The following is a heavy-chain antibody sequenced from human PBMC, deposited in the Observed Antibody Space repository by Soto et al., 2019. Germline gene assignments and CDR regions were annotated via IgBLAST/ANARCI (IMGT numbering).Heavy chain of an antibody. CDR1: GFTFSSYA. CDR2: ISGSGGST. CDR3: AKWFSTYCSGGSCYSDWFDP. J-gene: IGHJ5*02. V-gene: IGHV3-23*01. Sequence: EVQLLESGGGLVQPGGSLRLSCAASGFTFSSYAMSWVRQAPGKGLEWVSAISGSGGSTYYADSVKGRFTISRDNSKNTLYLQMNSLRAEDTAVYYCAKWFSTYCSGGSCYSDWFDPWGQGTLVTVSS. D-gene: IGHD2-15*01.